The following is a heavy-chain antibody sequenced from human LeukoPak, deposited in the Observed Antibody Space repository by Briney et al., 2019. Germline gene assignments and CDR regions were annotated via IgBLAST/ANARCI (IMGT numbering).Heavy chain of an antibody. CDR3: ARGGSWNEDWFDP. D-gene: IGHD1-1*01. V-gene: IGHV3-48*02. CDR1: GFTFSSYS. J-gene: IGHJ5*02. CDR2: ISSYSSII. Sequence: GGSLRLSCAASGFTFSSYSMNWVRQAPGRGRGWVSYISSYSSIIYYADSVKGRFTISRDNAKNSLYLQMNSLRDEDTAVYYCARGGSWNEDWFDPWGQGTLVTVSS.